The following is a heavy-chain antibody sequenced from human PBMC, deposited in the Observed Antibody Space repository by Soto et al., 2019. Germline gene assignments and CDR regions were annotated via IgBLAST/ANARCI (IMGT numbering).Heavy chain of an antibody. Sequence: ASVKLSCKAAGYTFTSYDTNWVRHATGQGLEWMGWMNPNDGNTGYAQKFQGRLTLTRNTPTDTAYMELRSLRSEDTAVYYCVRVRRQGATWYNSYCMDVWGQATPVTVSS. CDR2: MNPNDGNT. J-gene: IGHJ6*02. V-gene: IGHV1-8*01. CDR3: VRVRRQGATWYNSYCMDV. CDR1: GYTFTSYD. D-gene: IGHD1-1*01.